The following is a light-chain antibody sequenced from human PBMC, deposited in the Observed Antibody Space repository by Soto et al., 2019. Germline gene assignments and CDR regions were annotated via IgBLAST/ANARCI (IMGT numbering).Light chain of an antibody. V-gene: IGKV1-5*03. CDR2: KAS. CDR3: QQYNSYPRT. CDR1: QGITSW. J-gene: IGKJ1*01. Sequence: DIQMTQYPSTLSASVGDRVTITCRASQGITSWLAWFQQKPGKAPKLLIYKASSLESGVPSRFSGSGSETDFTLTISSLQPDDFATYYCQQYNSYPRTFGQGTRVELK.